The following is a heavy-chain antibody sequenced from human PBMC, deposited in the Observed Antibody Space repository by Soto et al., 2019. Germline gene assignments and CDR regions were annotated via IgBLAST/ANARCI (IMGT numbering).Heavy chain of an antibody. V-gene: IGHV1-18*01. CDR2: ISAYNGNT. Sequence: ASVKVSCKASGYTFTSYGISWVRQAPGQGLEWMGWISAYNGNTNYAQKLQGRVTMTTDTSTSTAYMELRSLRSDDTAVYYCARDLGRANIGVVVAAPPTGWFDPWGQGTLVTVSS. J-gene: IGHJ5*02. CDR3: ARDLGRANIGVVVAAPPTGWFDP. CDR1: GYTFTSYG. D-gene: IGHD2-15*01.